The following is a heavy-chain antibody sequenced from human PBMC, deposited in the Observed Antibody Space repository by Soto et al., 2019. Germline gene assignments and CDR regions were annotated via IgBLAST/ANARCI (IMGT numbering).Heavy chain of an antibody. D-gene: IGHD6-13*01. CDR2: IIPILDIV. V-gene: IGHV1-69*02. CDR3: TGAGIAAPGG. J-gene: IGHJ4*02. CDR1: GGTFSSYT. Sequence: QVQLVQSGAEVKKPGSSVKVSCKASGGTFSSYTLSWVRQAPGQGLEWLGRIIPILDIVNYAQKFQGRVTITAHKSTSTSFMELSSLRSDDTAVYYCTGAGIAAPGGWGQGTLVTVSS.